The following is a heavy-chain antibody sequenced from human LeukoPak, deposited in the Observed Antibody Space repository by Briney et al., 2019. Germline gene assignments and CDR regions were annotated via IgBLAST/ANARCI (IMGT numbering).Heavy chain of an antibody. J-gene: IGHJ4*02. V-gene: IGHV4-39*01. Sequence: SETLSLTCNVSGDSISSSSYYWGWIRQPPGKGLEWIVSIYYSGSTYYNPSLKSRVTISVDRSKNQFSLKLTSVNAADTVVYYCASSGYYFYFDNWGQGTLVTVSS. CDR3: ASSGYYFYFDN. CDR1: GDSISSSSYY. CDR2: IYYSGST. D-gene: IGHD3-22*01.